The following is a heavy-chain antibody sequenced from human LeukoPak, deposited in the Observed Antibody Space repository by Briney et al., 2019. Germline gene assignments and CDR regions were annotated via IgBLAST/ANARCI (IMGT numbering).Heavy chain of an antibody. J-gene: IGHJ4*02. D-gene: IGHD1-26*01. CDR2: IKAKAHGGTI. Sequence: GGALRLSCAASGFTFINAWMAWVRQAPGKGLEWVGRIKAKAHGGTIEYAAPVKGRFTISRDDSKNTLYLQMNSLKTEDTAVYYCTTDGVGVEGATYDNWGQGTLISVSS. CDR3: TTDGVGVEGATYDN. V-gene: IGHV3-15*01. CDR1: GFTFINAW.